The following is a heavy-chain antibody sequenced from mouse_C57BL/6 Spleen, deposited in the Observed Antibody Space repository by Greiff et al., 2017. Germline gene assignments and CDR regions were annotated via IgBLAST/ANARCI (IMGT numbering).Heavy chain of an antibody. CDR1: GYTFTSYW. CDR2: IDPSDSYT. D-gene: IGHD4-1*01. J-gene: IGHJ2*01. Sequence: QVQLQQPGAELVRPGTSVKLSCKASGYTFTSYWMHWVKQRPGQGLEWIGVIDPSDSYTNYNQKFKGKATLTVDTSSSTAYMQLSSLTSEDSAVYYCARGWEDYFDYWGQGTTLTVSS. V-gene: IGHV1-59*01. CDR3: ARGWEDYFDY.